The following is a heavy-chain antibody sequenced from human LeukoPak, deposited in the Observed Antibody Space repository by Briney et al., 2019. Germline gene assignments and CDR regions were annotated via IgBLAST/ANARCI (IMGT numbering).Heavy chain of an antibody. V-gene: IGHV4-30-4*01. Sequence: SETLSLTCTVSGGSISTGGYYWSWIRQPPGKGLEWIGYISYSGGTYYNPSLKSRVSISVDTSKSQFSLKMSSVTAADTAVYYCASTSKYIGSGRNDSFDIWGQGTMVTVSS. CDR2: ISYSGGT. D-gene: IGHD3-10*01. CDR1: GGSISTGGYY. J-gene: IGHJ3*02. CDR3: ASTSKYIGSGRNDSFDI.